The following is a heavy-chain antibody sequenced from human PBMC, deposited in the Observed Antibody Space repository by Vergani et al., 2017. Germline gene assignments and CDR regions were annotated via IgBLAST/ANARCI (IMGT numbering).Heavy chain of an antibody. CDR3: AGYLFYYDSSGYYSGFFDY. J-gene: IGHJ4*02. Sequence: EVQLVESGGGLVKPGGSLRLSCAASGFTFSSYSMNWVRQAPGQGLEWVSSISSSSSYIYYADSVKGRFTISRDNAKNSLYLQMNSLRAEDTAVYYCAGYLFYYDSSGYYSGFFDYWGQGTLVTVSS. V-gene: IGHV3-21*01. CDR2: ISSSSSYI. D-gene: IGHD3-22*01. CDR1: GFTFSSYS.